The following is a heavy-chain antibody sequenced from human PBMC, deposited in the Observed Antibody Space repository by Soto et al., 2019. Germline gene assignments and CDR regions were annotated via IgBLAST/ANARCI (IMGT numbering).Heavy chain of an antibody. D-gene: IGHD2-21*02. Sequence: GGSLRLSCAASGFTFSSYGMHWVRQAPGKGLEWVAVIWYDGSNKYYADSVKGRFTISRDNSKNTLYLQMNSLRAEDTAVYYCARDAGRLIYCGGDCYSDAFDIWGQGTMVTVSS. CDR3: ARDAGRLIYCGGDCYSDAFDI. CDR2: IWYDGSNK. J-gene: IGHJ3*02. V-gene: IGHV3-33*01. CDR1: GFTFSSYG.